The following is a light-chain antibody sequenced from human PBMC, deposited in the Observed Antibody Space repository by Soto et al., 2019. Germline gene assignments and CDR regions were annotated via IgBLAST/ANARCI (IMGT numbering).Light chain of an antibody. CDR1: QSVSSY. CDR3: QHYGTSPPFT. CDR2: GAS. V-gene: IGKV3-20*01. J-gene: IGKJ2*01. Sequence: EIVLTQSPATLSLSPGERATLSCRASQSVSSYLAWYQQKPGQAPRPLIYGASSRATGIPDRFSGSGSGTDLILTISRLEPEDFAVYYCQHYGTSPPFTFGRGTKWIS.